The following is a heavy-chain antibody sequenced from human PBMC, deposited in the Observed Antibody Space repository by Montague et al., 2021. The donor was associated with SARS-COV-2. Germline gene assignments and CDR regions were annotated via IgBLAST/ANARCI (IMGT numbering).Heavy chain of an antibody. D-gene: IGHD4-17*01. J-gene: IGHJ4*02. CDR3: ARDYDDYLDF. V-gene: IGHV4-39*01. CDR1: GGSIRSSSFY. CDR2: ISSSGYT. Sequence: SGTLSLTCTVSGGSIRSSSFYWGWIRQPPGKGLEWIGSISSSGYTYYNPSLKSRVTIFVDTSKNQFSLKLSSVTAADTAVYYCARDYDDYLDFWGQGNLVTVSS.